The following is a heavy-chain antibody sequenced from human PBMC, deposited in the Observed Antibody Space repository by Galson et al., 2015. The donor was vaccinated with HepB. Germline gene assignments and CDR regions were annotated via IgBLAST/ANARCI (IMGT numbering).Heavy chain of an antibody. CDR1: GFIFSSYS. CDR3: ASSGWYRAFDI. J-gene: IGHJ3*02. V-gene: IGHV3-48*04. D-gene: IGHD6-19*01. CDR2: ISSVSSTI. Sequence: SLRLSCAASGFIFSSYSMNWVRQAPGKGLEWVSYISSVSSTIYYADSVKGRFTISRDNAKNSLYLQMNSLRAEDTAVYYCASSGWYRAFDIWGQGTMVTVSS.